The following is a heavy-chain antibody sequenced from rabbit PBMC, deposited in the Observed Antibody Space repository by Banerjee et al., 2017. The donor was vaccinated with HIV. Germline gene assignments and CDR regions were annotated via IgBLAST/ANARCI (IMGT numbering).Heavy chain of an antibody. Sequence: QSLEESGGDLVKPGASLTLTCTASGFDLSTYQYMCWVRQAPGKGLEWIACIYTGSGVTYYANWAKGRFTISKTSSTTVTLQMTSLTDADTATYFCARAYVGWDGYGHGVFNLWGPGTLVTVS. J-gene: IGHJ4*01. V-gene: IGHV1S40*01. D-gene: IGHD6-1*01. CDR3: ARAYVGWDGYGHGVFNL. CDR1: GFDLSTYQY. CDR2: IYTGSGVT.